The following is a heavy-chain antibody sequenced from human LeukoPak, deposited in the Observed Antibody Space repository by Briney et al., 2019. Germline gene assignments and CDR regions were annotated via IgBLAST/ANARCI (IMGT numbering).Heavy chain of an antibody. CDR3: ARDAGNYRSGSLDY. V-gene: IGHV4-4*07. J-gene: IGHJ4*02. CDR2: IYSTGST. Sequence: SETLSLTCSVSGDSIITYYWSWIRQPAGEGLEWIGRIYSTGSTNYNPSLKSRVTMSVDTSKNQFSLKLSSVTAADTAVYYCARDAGNYRSGSLDYWGQGTLVTVSS. D-gene: IGHD3-10*01. CDR1: GDSIITYY.